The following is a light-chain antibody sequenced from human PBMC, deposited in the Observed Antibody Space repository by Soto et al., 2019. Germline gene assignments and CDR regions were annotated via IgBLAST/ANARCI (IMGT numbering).Light chain of an antibody. CDR1: QSISSW. CDR2: DAS. J-gene: IGKJ4*01. V-gene: IGKV1-5*01. CDR3: QQYNIYPAT. Sequence: DIQMTQSPSTLSASVGDRVTITCRASQSISSWLAWYQQKPGKAPKLLIYDASSLESGVPSRFSGSGSGTDFTLTISSLLPYEFATYYCQQYNIYPATFGGGTKVEIK.